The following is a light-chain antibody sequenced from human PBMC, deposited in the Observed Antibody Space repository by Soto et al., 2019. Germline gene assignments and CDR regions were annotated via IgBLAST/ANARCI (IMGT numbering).Light chain of an antibody. CDR2: TNG. J-gene: IGLJ3*02. V-gene: IGLV1-40*01. CDR3: QSYDSGLSGSV. Sequence: QSVVTQPPSVSGTPGQRVTISCSGSSSNIGRNIINWYQHLPGAAPKLLIYTNGNRPSGVPDRFSGSKSGTSASLAITGLQAEDEADYYCQSYDSGLSGSVFGGGTKLTVL. CDR1: SSNIGRNI.